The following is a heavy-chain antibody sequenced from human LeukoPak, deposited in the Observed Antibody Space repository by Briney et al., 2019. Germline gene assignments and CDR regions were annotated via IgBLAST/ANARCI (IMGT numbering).Heavy chain of an antibody. V-gene: IGHV6-1*01. CDR2: TYYRSKWYN. CDR1: GDSVSSNSAA. CDR3: ASSTYDSSGYALSSWYFDL. Sequence: SQTLSLTCAISGDSVSSNSAAWNWIRQSPSRGLEWLGRTYYRSKWYNDYAISVKSRITVNPDTSKNQFSLKLSSVTAADTAVYYCASSTYDSSGYALSSWYFDLWGRGTLVTVSS. D-gene: IGHD3-22*01. J-gene: IGHJ2*01.